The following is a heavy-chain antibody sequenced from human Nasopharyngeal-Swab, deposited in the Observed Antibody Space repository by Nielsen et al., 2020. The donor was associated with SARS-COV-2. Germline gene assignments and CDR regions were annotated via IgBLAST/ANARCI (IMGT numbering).Heavy chain of an antibody. J-gene: IGHJ4*02. CDR3: ARFTRTAAAKYYFDY. V-gene: IGHV3-7*01. CDR2: IKQDGREK. CDR1: GFTFSSYW. Sequence: AGSLRLSCAASGFTFSSYWMSWVRQAPGKGLEWVANIKQDGREKYYVDSVKGRFTISRDNAKNSLYLQMNSLRAEDTAVYYCARFTRTAAAKYYFDYWGQGTLVTVSS. D-gene: IGHD6-13*01.